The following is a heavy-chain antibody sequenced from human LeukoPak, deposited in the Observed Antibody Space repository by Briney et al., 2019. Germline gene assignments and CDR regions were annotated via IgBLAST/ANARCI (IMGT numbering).Heavy chain of an antibody. CDR3: ARFSGYSSGWYMDY. Sequence: GGSLRLSCVASGFTFGSYEMNWVRQAPGKGLDWTSYISSTGSGSTIYYSDSVKGRFTISRDNAKNSLYLQMNNLRAEDTAIYYCARFSGYSSGWYMDYWGQGTLVTVSS. J-gene: IGHJ4*02. CDR2: ISSTGSGSTI. V-gene: IGHV3-48*03. CDR1: GFTFGSYE. D-gene: IGHD6-19*01.